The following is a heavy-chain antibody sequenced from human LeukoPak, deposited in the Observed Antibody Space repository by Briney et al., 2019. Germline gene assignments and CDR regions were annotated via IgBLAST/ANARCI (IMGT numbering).Heavy chain of an antibody. CDR2: INSDGSST. Sequence: GGSLRLSCAASGFTFSSYWMHWVRQAPGKGLVWVSSINSDGSSTTYADSVKGRFTISRDNAKNTLYLKMNSLRAEHTAVYYCARHQHHRDIVATIIGYWGQGTLVTVSS. J-gene: IGHJ4*02. V-gene: IGHV3-74*01. CDR1: GFTFSSYW. D-gene: IGHD5-12*01. CDR3: ARHQHHRDIVATIIGY.